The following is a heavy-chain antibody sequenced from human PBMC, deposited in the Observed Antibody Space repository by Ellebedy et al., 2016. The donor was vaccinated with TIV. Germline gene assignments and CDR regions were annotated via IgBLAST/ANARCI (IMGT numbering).Heavy chain of an antibody. CDR3: ARADRSSWYGDWFDP. CDR2: FLPMFGTA. J-gene: IGHJ5*02. CDR1: GGTFSTYA. V-gene: IGHV1-69*13. D-gene: IGHD6-13*01. Sequence: ASVKVSCKAFGGTFSTYALNWVRQAPGQGLEWIGAFLPMFGTATSAQKFQGRVTITADESTSTAYMELRSLKSEDTAVYFCARADRSSWYGDWFDPWGQGTQVTVSS.